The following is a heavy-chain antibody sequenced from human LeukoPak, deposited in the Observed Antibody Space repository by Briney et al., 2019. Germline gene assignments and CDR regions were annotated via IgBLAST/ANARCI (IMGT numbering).Heavy chain of an antibody. J-gene: IGHJ4*02. CDR1: GFTFSNAW. Sequence: GLSLRLSCAASGFTFSNAWKWGATRARTRALECVSGLKSKTDAGTTDYAAPVKGRFTISRDDSKSIAYLQMNGLKTDDTAVYYCARRMEVQYFDWGSDNWGQGTLLTV. V-gene: IGHV3-15*01. CDR3: ARRMEVQYFDWGSDN. D-gene: IGHD3-9*01. CDR2: LKSKTDAGTT.